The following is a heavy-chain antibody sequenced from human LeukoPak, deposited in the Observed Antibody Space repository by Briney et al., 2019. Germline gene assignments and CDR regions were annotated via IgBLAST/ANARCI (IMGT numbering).Heavy chain of an antibody. CDR3: ARDGDGDYFSSWVAFDI. Sequence: SETLSLTCTVSGGSISSYYWSWIRQPPGKGLEWIGYIYYSGSTNYNPSLKSLVTISVDTSKNQFSLKLSSVTAADTAVYYCARDGDGDYFSSWVAFDIWGQGTMVTVSS. V-gene: IGHV4-59*01. J-gene: IGHJ3*02. D-gene: IGHD4-17*01. CDR1: GGSISSYY. CDR2: IYYSGST.